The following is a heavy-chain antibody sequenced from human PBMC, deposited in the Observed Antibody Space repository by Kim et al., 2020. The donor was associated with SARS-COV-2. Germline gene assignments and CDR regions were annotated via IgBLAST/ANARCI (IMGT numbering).Heavy chain of an antibody. CDR3: ARKLLWFGDHGMDV. CDR1: GFSVSTND. Sequence: GGSLRLSCAASGFSVSTNDMSWVRQAPGKGLEWVASIFGSGNTYYADSAKGRFTISRDNSKNTLYLQMNSLRAEDTAAYHCARKLLWFGDHGMDVWGQGTAVTVSS. J-gene: IGHJ6*02. CDR2: IFGSGNT. D-gene: IGHD3-10*01. V-gene: IGHV3-53*01.